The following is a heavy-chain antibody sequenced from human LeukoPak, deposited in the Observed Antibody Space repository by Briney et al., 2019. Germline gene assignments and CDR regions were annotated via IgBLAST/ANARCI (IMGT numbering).Heavy chain of an antibody. J-gene: IGHJ6*02. D-gene: IGHD3-3*01. CDR3: ARGASHYDFWSGYSNYYGMDV. Sequence: ASVKVSCKASGYTFTSYGISWVRQAPGQGLEWMGWISAYSGNTNYAQKLQGRVTMTTDTSTSTAYMELRSLRSDDTAVYYCARGASHYDFWSGYSNYYGMDVWGQGTTVTVSS. CDR1: GYTFTSYG. V-gene: IGHV1-18*01. CDR2: ISAYSGNT.